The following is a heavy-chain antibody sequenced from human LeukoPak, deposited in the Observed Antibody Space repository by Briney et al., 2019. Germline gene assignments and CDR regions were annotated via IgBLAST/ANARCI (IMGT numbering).Heavy chain of an antibody. CDR2: IRYDGSNK. Sequence: GGSLRLSCAASGFTFRSYGMHWVRQAPGKGLEWVAFIRYDGSNKYYADSVKGRFTISRDNSKNTLYLQMNRLRAEDTAVYYCVLGLFDYWGQGTLVTVSS. V-gene: IGHV3-30*02. J-gene: IGHJ4*02. D-gene: IGHD7-27*01. CDR1: GFTFRSYG. CDR3: VLGLFDY.